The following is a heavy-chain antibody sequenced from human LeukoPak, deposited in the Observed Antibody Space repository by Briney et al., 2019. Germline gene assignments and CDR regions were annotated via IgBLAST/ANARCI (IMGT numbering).Heavy chain of an antibody. D-gene: IGHD3-22*01. CDR2: INPSGGST. CDR1: GYTFTSYY. J-gene: IGHJ6*03. V-gene: IGHV1-46*01. CDR3: ARGEYYYDSSGYPYYYMDV. Sequence: ASVKVSYKASGYTFTSYYMHWVRQAPGQGLEWMGIINPSGGSTSYAQKFQGRVTMTRDTSTSTVYMELSSLRSEDTAVYYCARGEYYYDSSGYPYYYMDVWGKGTTVTVSS.